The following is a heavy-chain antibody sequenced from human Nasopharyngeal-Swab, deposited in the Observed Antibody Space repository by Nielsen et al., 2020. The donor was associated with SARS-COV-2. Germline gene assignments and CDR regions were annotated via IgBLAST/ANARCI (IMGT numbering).Heavy chain of an antibody. V-gene: IGHV1-3*01. CDR2: ITAADGNT. CDR3: VRDDGSSWLLDK. D-gene: IGHD6-13*01. Sequence: WVRQAPGQRLEWMGWITAADGNTQYSQKFHDRLTLTTDTSANTAYMDLSSLRSEDTAVYYCVRDDGSSWLLDKWGQGSLGTVSS. J-gene: IGHJ4*02.